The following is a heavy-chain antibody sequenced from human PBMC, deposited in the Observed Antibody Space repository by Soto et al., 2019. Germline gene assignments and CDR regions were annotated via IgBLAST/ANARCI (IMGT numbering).Heavy chain of an antibody. J-gene: IGHJ6*02. Sequence: PGGSLRLSCAASGFTFSSYGMHWVRQAPGKGLEWVAVIWYDGSNKYYADSVKGRFTISRDNSKNTLYLQMNSLRAEDTAVYYCVRDLTSCTSARCYSYYYGMDVWGQGTTVTVSS. V-gene: IGHV3-33*01. D-gene: IGHD1-26*01. CDR1: GFTFSSYG. CDR3: VRDLTSCTSARCYSYYYGMDV. CDR2: IWYDGSNK.